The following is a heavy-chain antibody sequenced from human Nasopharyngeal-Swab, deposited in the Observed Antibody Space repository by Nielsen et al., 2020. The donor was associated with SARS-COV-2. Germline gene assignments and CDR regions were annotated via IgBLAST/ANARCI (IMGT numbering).Heavy chain of an antibody. V-gene: IGHV1-18*01. Sequence: ASVKVSCKASGYTFTSYGISWVRQAPGQGLEWMGWISAYNGNTNYAQKLQGRVTMTTDTSTSTAYMELRSLRSEDTAVYYCASQHYCSSTSCYGGDYYYYGMDVWGQGTTVTVSS. D-gene: IGHD2-2*01. CDR3: ASQHYCSSTSCYGGDYYYYGMDV. CDR2: ISAYNGNT. J-gene: IGHJ6*02. CDR1: GYTFTSYG.